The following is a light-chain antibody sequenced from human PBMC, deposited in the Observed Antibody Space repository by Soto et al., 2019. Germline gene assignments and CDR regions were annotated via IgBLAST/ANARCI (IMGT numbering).Light chain of an antibody. CDR1: QSVSSSS. CDR2: DAS. J-gene: IGKJ2*01. V-gene: IGKV3-20*01. CDR3: QQYGTSPYT. Sequence: EIVLTQSPGTLSLSPGERATLSCRASQSVSSSSLAWYQQKHGQAPRLLMSDASRRTTGIPDRFSGSGSGTDFTLTISRLEPEDFAVYYCQQYGTSPYTFGQGTKLEI.